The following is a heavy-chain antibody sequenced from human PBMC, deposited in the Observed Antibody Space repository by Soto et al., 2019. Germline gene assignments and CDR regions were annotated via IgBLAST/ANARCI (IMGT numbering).Heavy chain of an antibody. V-gene: IGHV4-59*01. CDR3: AREMGGYSYGPYYFDY. CDR2: IYYAGTT. D-gene: IGHD5-18*01. CDR1: SGSINNYY. Sequence: SETLSLTCTVSSGSINNYYWSWIRQPPGKGLEFIGYIYYAGTTTYNPSLKSRVTISVDTSKNQFSLKLSSVTAADTVVYYCAREMGGYSYGPYYFDYWGQGTLVTVSS. J-gene: IGHJ4*02.